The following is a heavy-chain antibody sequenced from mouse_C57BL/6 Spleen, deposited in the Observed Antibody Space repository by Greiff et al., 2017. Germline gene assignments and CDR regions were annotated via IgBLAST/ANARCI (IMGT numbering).Heavy chain of an antibody. J-gene: IGHJ2*01. D-gene: IGHD2-1*01. V-gene: IGHV1-82*01. CDR2: IYPGDGDT. Sequence: VQLVESGPELVKPGASVKISCKASGYAFSSSWMNWVKQRPGKGLEWIGRIYPGDGDTNYNGKFKGKATLTADKSSSTAYMQLSSLTAEDSAVYFCARPGGNYLYYFDYWGQGTTLTVSS. CDR1: GYAFSSSW. CDR3: ARPGGNYLYYFDY.